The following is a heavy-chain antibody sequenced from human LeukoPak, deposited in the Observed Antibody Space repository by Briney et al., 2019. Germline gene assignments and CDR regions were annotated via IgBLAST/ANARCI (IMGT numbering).Heavy chain of an antibody. CDR1: GYTFTHHG. Sequence: ASVKVSCKASGYTFTHHGITWVRQAPGQGLEWMGWISAYNGDTNYAQKFQGRVTMTTDTSTTTAYMELRSLRSDDTAVYYCARDPSNSSGRCQYFDLWGRGTLVTVSS. CDR2: ISAYNGDT. V-gene: IGHV1-18*01. J-gene: IGHJ2*01. CDR3: ARDPSNSSGRCQYFDL. D-gene: IGHD6-19*01.